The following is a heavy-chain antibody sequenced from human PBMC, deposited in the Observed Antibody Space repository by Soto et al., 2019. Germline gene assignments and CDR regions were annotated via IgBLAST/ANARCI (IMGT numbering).Heavy chain of an antibody. Sequence: QVQLVQSGAEVKKPGSSVKVSCKASGGTFSSYAISWVRQAPRQGLEWMGGIIPIFGTANYAKKFQGRVTITADVSTSRGHMEQRSLRTEGTAVYYCERKPDTYYYHGMDVWGQGTTVTVSS. CDR2: IIPIFGTA. V-gene: IGHV1-69*12. CDR1: GGTFSSYA. J-gene: IGHJ6*02. CDR3: ERKPDTYYYHGMDV.